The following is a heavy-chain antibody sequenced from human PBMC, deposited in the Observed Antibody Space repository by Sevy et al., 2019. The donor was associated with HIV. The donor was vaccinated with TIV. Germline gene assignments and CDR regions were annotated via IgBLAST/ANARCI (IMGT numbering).Heavy chain of an antibody. CDR2: ISGYNGNT. Sequence: ASVKVSCKTSGYTFTNYGVTWVRQAPGQGLEWMGWISGYNGNTKYAEKLQNRVTMTTDTSTITAYMELRSLRHDDTAVYYCVRDESFSLIVVDLDYWGPGTLVTVSS. J-gene: IGHJ4*02. CDR3: VRDESFSLIVVDLDY. CDR1: GYTFTNYG. V-gene: IGHV1-18*01. D-gene: IGHD3-22*01.